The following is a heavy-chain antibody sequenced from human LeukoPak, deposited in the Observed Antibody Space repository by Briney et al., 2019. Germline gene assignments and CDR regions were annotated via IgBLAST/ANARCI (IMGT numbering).Heavy chain of an antibody. Sequence: GGSLRLSCAASGFTSSFYAMSWVRQAPGKGLQWVSVIGGGGSTTSYADSVKGRFTISRDNSKNRLYLQMNSLRAEDTAIYYCAKHSGAVADHPDYWGQGTLVTVSS. V-gene: IGHV3-23*01. CDR1: GFTSSFYA. D-gene: IGHD6-19*01. CDR2: IGGGGSTT. CDR3: AKHSGAVADHPDY. J-gene: IGHJ4*02.